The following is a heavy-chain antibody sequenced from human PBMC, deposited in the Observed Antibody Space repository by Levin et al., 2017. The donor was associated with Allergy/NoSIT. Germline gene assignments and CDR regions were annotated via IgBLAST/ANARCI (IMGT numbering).Heavy chain of an antibody. D-gene: IGHD3-10*01. J-gene: IGHJ6*03. CDR3: AKDSPTVYYYGSGSYFTYMDV. CDR1: GFTFSSYG. V-gene: IGHV3-30*18. CDR2: ISYDGSNK. Sequence: PGGSLRLSCAASGFTFSSYGMHWVRQAPGKGLEWVAVISYDGSNKYYADSVKGRFTISRDNSKNTLYLQMNSLRAEDTAVYYCAKDSPTVYYYGSGSYFTYMDVWGKGTTVTVSS.